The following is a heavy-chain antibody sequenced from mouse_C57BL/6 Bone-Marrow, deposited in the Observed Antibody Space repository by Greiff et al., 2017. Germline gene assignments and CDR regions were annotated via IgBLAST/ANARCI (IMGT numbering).Heavy chain of an antibody. CDR2: IDPENGDT. D-gene: IGHD3-2*02. J-gene: IGHJ2*01. Sequence: VHVKQSGAELVRPGASVKLSCTASGFNIKDDYMHWVKQRPEQGLEWIGWIDPENGDTEYASKFQGKATITADTSSNTAYLQLSSLTSEDTAVYYCTAAQAYYFDYWGQGTTLTVSS. V-gene: IGHV14-4*01. CDR3: TAAQAYYFDY. CDR1: GFNIKDDY.